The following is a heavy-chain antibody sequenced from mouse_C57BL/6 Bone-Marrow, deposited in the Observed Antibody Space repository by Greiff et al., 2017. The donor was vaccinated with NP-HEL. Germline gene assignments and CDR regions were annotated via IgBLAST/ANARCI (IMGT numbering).Heavy chain of an antibody. Sequence: DVHLVESGEGLVKPGGSLKLSCAASGFTFSSYAMSWVRQTPEKRLEWVAYISSGGDYIYYADTVKGRFTISRDNARNTLYLQMSSLKTEDTAMYYCTGGDYDLDWYFDVWGTGTTVTVSS. CDR2: ISSGGDYI. J-gene: IGHJ1*03. D-gene: IGHD2-4*01. CDR1: GFTFSSYA. V-gene: IGHV5-9-1*02. CDR3: TGGDYDLDWYFDV.